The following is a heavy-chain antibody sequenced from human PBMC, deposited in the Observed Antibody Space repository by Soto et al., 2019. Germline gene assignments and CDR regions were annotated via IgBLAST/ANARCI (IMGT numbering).Heavy chain of an antibody. CDR2: ISAYNGNT. CDR3: ARDMYCSSTSCYGNWFDP. CDR1: GYTFTSYG. D-gene: IGHD2-2*01. J-gene: IGHJ5*02. Sequence: EASVKVSCKASGYTFTSYGISWVRQAPGQGLEWMGWISAYNGNTNYAQKLQGRVTMTTDTSTSTAYMELRSLRSDDTAVYYCARDMYCSSTSCYGNWFDPWGQGTLVTVSS. V-gene: IGHV1-18*01.